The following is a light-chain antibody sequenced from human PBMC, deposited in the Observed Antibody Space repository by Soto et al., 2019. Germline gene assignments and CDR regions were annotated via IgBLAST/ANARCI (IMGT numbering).Light chain of an antibody. CDR3: SSYTTANSYV. CDR1: SSDIGTYNI. CDR2: EVD. Sequence: QSALTQPASVSGSPGQAITISCSGSSSDIGTYNIVSWYQHLPGKAPQLIIFEVDNRPSGVSDRFSASKSGNTASLTISGLQAEDEAEYYCSSYTTANSYVFGTGTKVTVL. J-gene: IGLJ1*01. V-gene: IGLV2-14*01.